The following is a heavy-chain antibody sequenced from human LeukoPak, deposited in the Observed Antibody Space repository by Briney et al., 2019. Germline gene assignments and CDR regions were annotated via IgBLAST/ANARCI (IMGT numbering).Heavy chain of an antibody. CDR3: ASSDRILNMDV. CDR2: IYHSGST. Sequence: SETLSLTCTVSGYSISSGYYWGWIRQPPGKGLEWIGSIYHSGSTYYNPSLKSRVTISVDTSKNQFSLKLSSVTAADTAVYYCASSDRILNMDVWGKGTTVTVSS. V-gene: IGHV4-38-2*02. CDR1: GYSISSGYY. J-gene: IGHJ6*03.